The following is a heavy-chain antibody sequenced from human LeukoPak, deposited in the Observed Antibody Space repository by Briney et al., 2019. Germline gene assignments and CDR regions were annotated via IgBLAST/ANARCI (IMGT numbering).Heavy chain of an antibody. CDR2: MNPNSGNT. V-gene: IGHV1-8*01. Sequence: ASVKVSCKASGYTFTSYDINWVRQATGQGLEWMGWMNPNSGNTGYAQKFQGRVTTTRNTSISTAYMELSSLRSEDTAVYYCARTVYGDYGDELDYWGQGTLVTVSS. J-gene: IGHJ4*02. D-gene: IGHD4-17*01. CDR1: GYTFTSYD. CDR3: ARTVYGDYGDELDY.